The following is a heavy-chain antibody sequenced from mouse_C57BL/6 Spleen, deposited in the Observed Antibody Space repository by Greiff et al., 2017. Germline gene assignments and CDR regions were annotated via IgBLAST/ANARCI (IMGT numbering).Heavy chain of an antibody. CDR2: IDPETGGT. CDR1: GYTFTDYE. CDR3: TRILRTWFAY. D-gene: IGHD1-1*01. J-gene: IGHJ3*01. V-gene: IGHV1-15*01. Sequence: QVQLQQSGAELVRPGASVPLSCKASGYTFTDYEMHWVKQTPVHGLEWIGAIDPETGGTAYNQKFKGKAILTADKSSITAYMELRSLTSEDSAVYYCTRILRTWFAYWGQGTLVTVSA.